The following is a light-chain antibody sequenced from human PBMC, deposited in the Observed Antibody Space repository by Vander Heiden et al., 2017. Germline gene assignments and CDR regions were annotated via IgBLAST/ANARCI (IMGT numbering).Light chain of an antibody. CDR2: LGS. Sequence: DSVMTQSTLCLPVTPGEPASISCRSSQSLLHSNGYNYLDWYLQKPGQSPQLLIYLGSNRASGVPDRFSGSGSGTDFTLKISRVEAEDVGVYYCRQALQTPQTFGQGTKMDIK. CDR3: RQALQTPQT. V-gene: IGKV2-28*01. CDR1: QSLLHSNGYNY. J-gene: IGKJ2*01.